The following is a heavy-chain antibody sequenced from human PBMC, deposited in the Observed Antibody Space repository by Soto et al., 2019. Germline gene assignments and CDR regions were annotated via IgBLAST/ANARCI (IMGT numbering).Heavy chain of an antibody. CDR2: VYHNGNT. V-gene: IGHV4-59*01. J-gene: IGHJ2*01. Sequence: QMQLQASGPGLVKPSETLSLTCTVSGGSIRSYFWSWIRQAPGKKLEWLGYVYHNGNTNYNPSLGGRLTLSVDTSNNRPSLNLKYATAAAAAVYYCAVPGPAGLWGRGTLVTVAS. D-gene: IGHD7-27*01. CDR3: AVPGPAGL. CDR1: GGSIRSYF.